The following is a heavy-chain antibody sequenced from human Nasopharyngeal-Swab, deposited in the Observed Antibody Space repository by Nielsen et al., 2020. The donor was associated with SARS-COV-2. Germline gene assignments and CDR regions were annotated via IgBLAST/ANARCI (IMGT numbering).Heavy chain of an antibody. CDR3: ARDSSSGLRYFDWLSPGYNWFDP. CDR2: INAGNGNT. V-gene: IGHV1-3*01. Sequence: ASGKVSCKASGYTFTTYAIHWVRQAPGQRLEWMGWINAGNGNTKYSQKLQGRVTITRGTSASTAYMELSSLRSEDTAVYYCARDSSSGLRYFDWLSPGYNWFDPWGQGTLVTVSS. J-gene: IGHJ5*02. CDR1: GYTFTTYA. D-gene: IGHD3-9*01.